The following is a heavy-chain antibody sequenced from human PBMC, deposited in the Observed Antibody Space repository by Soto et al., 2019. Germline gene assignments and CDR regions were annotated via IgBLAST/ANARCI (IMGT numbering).Heavy chain of an antibody. CDR1: GGSVNGYY. CDR3: ATRITVFGLLIPPFDP. D-gene: IGHD3-3*01. CDR2: INHTGGT. V-gene: IGHV4-34*01. Sequence: SETLSLTCAVYGGSVNGYYWNWIRQPPGKGLEWIGEINHTGGTHYNPSLKSRVTMSVDTSKNQFSLRLSSLTAADTAIYYCATRITVFGLLIPPFDPWGQGTQVTVSS. J-gene: IGHJ5*02.